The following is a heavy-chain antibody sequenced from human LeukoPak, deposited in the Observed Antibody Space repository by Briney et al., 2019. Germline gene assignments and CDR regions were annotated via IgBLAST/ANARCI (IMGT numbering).Heavy chain of an antibody. CDR1: GYTFTSYA. CDR2: INAGNGNT. CDR3: ARVSGNPRFLEWLYPDY. J-gene: IGHJ4*02. V-gene: IGHV1-3*01. Sequence: GASVKVSCKASGYTFTSYAMHWVRQAPGQRLEWMGWINAGNGNTKYSQKFQGRVTITRGTSASTAYMELSSLRSEDTAVYYCARVSGNPRFLEWLYPDYWGQGTLVTVSS. D-gene: IGHD3-3*01.